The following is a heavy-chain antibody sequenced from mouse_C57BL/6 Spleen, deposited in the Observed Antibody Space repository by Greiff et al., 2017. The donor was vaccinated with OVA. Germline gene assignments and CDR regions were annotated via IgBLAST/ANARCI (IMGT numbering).Heavy chain of an antibody. Sequence: EVKVVESGGDLVKPGGSLKLSCAASGFTFSSYGMSWVRQTPDKRLEWVATISSGGSYTYYPDSVKGRFTISRDNAKNTLYLQMSSLKSEDTAMYYCARLTTVVLDYWGQGTSVTVSS. CDR1: GFTFSSYG. V-gene: IGHV5-6*01. J-gene: IGHJ4*01. CDR3: ARLTTVVLDY. CDR2: ISSGGSYT. D-gene: IGHD1-1*01.